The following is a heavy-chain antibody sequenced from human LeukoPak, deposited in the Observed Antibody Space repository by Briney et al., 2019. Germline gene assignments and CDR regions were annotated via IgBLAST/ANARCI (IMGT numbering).Heavy chain of an antibody. CDR3: ARTGCSSTSCYWADY. CDR1: GGSISSGGYY. D-gene: IGHD2-2*01. CDR2: IYHSGST. V-gene: IGHV4-30-2*01. Sequence: DPSQTLSLTCTVSGGSISSGGYYWSWIRQPPGKGLEWIGYIYHSGSTYYNPSLKSRVTISVDRSKNQFSLKLSSVTAADTAVYYCARTGCSSTSCYWADYWGQGTLVTVSS. J-gene: IGHJ4*02.